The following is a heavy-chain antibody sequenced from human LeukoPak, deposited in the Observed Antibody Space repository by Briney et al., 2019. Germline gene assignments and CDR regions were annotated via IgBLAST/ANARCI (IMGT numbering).Heavy chain of an antibody. J-gene: IGHJ5*02. D-gene: IGHD6-25*01. CDR2: IFYSGNT. CDR3: ARDCCGYRSWFAP. CDR1: GGSIISDVFY. Sequence: PTDTLSLICTVSGGSIISDVFYWGWIRQPPGKGLEWIGSIFYSGNTYYNSSLKSRVTISVDKSKNQFSLILTSVTAADTAVYYCARDCCGYRSWFAPWSQGTLVTVSS. V-gene: IGHV4-39*07.